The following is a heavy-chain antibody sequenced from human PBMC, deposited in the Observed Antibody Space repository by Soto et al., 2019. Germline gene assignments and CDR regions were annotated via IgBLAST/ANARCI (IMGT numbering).Heavy chain of an antibody. J-gene: IGHJ6*02. CDR2: IGTAGDT. Sequence: GGSLRLSCAASGFTFSSYDMHWVRQATGKGLEWVSAIGTAGDTYYPGSVKGRFTISSEKAKNSLYLHMNSLRAEDTAVYYCAALTLSDYYDSSGPPSDVWGQGTTVTVSS. V-gene: IGHV3-13*01. D-gene: IGHD3-22*01. CDR3: AALTLSDYYDSSGPPSDV. CDR1: GFTFSSYD.